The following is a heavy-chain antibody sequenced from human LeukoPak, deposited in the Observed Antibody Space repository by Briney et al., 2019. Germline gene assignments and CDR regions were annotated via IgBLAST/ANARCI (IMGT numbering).Heavy chain of an antibody. CDR2: INHSGST. Sequence: SETLSLTCAVYGGSFSGYYWSWIRQPPGKGLEWIGEINHSGSTNYNPSLKSRVTISVDTSKNQFSLKLSSVTAADTAVYYCARGSGIYDFWSGYYNWFDPWGQGTPVTVSS. CDR3: ARGSGIYDFWSGYYNWFDP. D-gene: IGHD3-3*01. CDR1: GGSFSGYY. J-gene: IGHJ5*02. V-gene: IGHV4-34*01.